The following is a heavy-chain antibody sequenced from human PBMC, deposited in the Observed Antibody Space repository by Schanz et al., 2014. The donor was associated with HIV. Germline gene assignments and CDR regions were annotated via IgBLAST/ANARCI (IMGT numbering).Heavy chain of an antibody. CDR3: AKDRNYYDSKYRGKGNYYYYYGMDV. CDR2: ISYDGSNK. D-gene: IGHD3-22*01. Sequence: VQLVESGGGLVQPGGSLRLSCVASGFPFNSYGMHWVRQAPGKGLEWVAVISYDGSNKHYADSVKGRFTISRDNSKNTLYLQMKNLRTEDTAVYYCAKDRNYYDSKYRGKGNYYYYYGMDVWGQGTTVTVSS. CDR1: GFPFNSYG. J-gene: IGHJ6*02. V-gene: IGHV3-30*18.